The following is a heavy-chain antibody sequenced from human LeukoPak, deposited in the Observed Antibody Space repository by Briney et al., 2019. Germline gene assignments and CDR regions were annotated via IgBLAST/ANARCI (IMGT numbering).Heavy chain of an antibody. V-gene: IGHV1-2*06. J-gene: IGHJ4*02. D-gene: IGHD3-22*01. Sequence: ASVKVSCKASGYTFTGYYMHWVRQAPGQGLEWMGRINPNSGGTNYAQKFQGRVTMTRDTSISTAYMELSRLRSDDTAVYYCVRDQTYYYDSSGFPWGQGTLVTVSS. CDR2: INPNSGGT. CDR1: GYTFTGYY. CDR3: VRDQTYYYDSSGFP.